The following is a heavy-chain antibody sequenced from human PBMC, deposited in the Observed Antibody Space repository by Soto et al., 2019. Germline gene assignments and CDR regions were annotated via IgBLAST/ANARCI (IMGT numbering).Heavy chain of an antibody. CDR1: GFTFSSYS. CDR2: ISSSSSYI. V-gene: IGHV3-21*01. CDR3: AREYDFWSGYTGTSWGYYYYMDV. D-gene: IGHD3-3*01. J-gene: IGHJ6*03. Sequence: GGSLRLSCAASGFTFSSYSMNWVRQAPGKGLEWVSSISSSSSYIYYADSVKGRFTISRDNAKNSLYLQMNSLRAEDTAVYYCAREYDFWSGYTGTSWGYYYYMDVWGKGTTVTVSS.